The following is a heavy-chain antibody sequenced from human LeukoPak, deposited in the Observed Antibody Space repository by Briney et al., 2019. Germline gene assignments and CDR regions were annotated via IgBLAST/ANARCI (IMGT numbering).Heavy chain of an antibody. D-gene: IGHD2-2*01. V-gene: IGHV4-39*01. CDR2: VFYSGRT. CDR3: ARHERCSSINCIYNWFDP. CDR1: GGSISSFY. Sequence: SETLSLTCTVSGGSISSFYWGWIRQPPGKGLEWIGSVFYSGRTYYNPSLKSRVTIFVDPSKNQFSLNLRSVTAADTAVYYCARHERCSSINCIYNWFDPWGQGTLVIVSS. J-gene: IGHJ5*02.